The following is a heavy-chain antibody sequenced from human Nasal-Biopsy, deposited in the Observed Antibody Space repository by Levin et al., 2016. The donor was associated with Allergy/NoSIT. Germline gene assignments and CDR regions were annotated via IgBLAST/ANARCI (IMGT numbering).Heavy chain of an antibody. V-gene: IGHV1-69*13. J-gene: IGHJ4*02. Sequence: SVKVSCKASGGTFNSYGISWVRQAPGKGLEWMGGITPIFGTVNYAQKFQGRVTITADESTSTAYMELSSLRSEDTAVYYCAREIYYGSGSYFIKWGQGTLVTVSS. CDR2: ITPIFGTV. D-gene: IGHD3-10*01. CDR3: AREIYYGSGSYFIK. CDR1: GGTFNSYG.